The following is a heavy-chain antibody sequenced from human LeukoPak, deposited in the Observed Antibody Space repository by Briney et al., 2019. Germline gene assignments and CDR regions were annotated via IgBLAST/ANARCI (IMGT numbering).Heavy chain of an antibody. J-gene: IGHJ4*02. Sequence: SEILSLTCAVSGGSLSSYYWSWIRQPPGKGLEWIGYIYSTGSANYNPSLKSRVTLSVDTAKNQFSLKLNSVTAADTAVYYCARMGGYSGYATHWGQGTLVTVSS. CDR2: IYSTGSA. CDR3: ARMGGYSGYATH. D-gene: IGHD5-12*01. V-gene: IGHV4-59*08. CDR1: GGSLSSYY.